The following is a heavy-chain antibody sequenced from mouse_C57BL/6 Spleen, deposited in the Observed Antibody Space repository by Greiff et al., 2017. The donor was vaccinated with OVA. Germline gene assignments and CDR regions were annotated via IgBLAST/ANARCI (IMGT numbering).Heavy chain of an antibody. CDR3: ARNPSYGYDGAWFAY. D-gene: IGHD2-2*01. J-gene: IGHJ3*01. V-gene: IGHV1-81*01. Sequence: QVHVKQSGAELARPGASVKLSCKASGYTFTSYGISWVKQRTGQGLEWIGEIYPRSGNTYYNEKFKGKATLTADKSSSTAYMEPRSLTSEDSAVYFCARNPSYGYDGAWFAYWGQGTLVTVSA. CDR2: IYPRSGNT. CDR1: GYTFTSYG.